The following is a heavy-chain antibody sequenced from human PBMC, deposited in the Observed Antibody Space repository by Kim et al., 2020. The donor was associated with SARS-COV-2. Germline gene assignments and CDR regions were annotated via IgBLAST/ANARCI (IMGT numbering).Heavy chain of an antibody. CDR1: GYTFTGYY. CDR3: ARPGGIRYSSGWYPTDFDY. Sequence: ASVKVSCKASGYTFTGYYMHWVRQAPGQGLEWMGWINPNSGGTNYAQKFQGRVTMTRDTSISTAYMELSRLRSDDTAVYYCARPGGIRYSSGWYPTDFDYWGQGTLVTVSS. D-gene: IGHD6-19*01. CDR2: INPNSGGT. V-gene: IGHV1-2*02. J-gene: IGHJ4*02.